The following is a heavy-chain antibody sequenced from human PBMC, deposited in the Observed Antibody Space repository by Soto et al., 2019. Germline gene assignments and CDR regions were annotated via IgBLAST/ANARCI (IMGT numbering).Heavy chain of an antibody. CDR3: TKAPGIAVSNDI. Sequence: ASVKVSCKASGYTFKNYGISWVRQAPGQGLEWMAWISAYNGNTNYAQKLQGRVTVATDTSKSTAYMELRSLRSDDTAVYYCTKAPGIAVSNDIGGQGTMVTVSS. CDR1: GYTFKNYG. D-gene: IGHD6-19*01. J-gene: IGHJ3*02. V-gene: IGHV1-18*01. CDR2: ISAYNGNT.